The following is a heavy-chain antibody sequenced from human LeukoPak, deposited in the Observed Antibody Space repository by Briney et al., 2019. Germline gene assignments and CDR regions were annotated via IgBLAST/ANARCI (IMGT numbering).Heavy chain of an antibody. Sequence: GGSLRLSCAASGFTFSSYWMSWVRQAPGKGLEWVANIKQDGSEKYYVDSVKGRFTISRDNAKNSLYLQMNSLRAEDTAVYYCAREVVGAIGPRHFDLWGRGTLVTVSS. J-gene: IGHJ2*01. V-gene: IGHV3-7*01. D-gene: IGHD1-26*01. CDR3: AREVVGAIGPRHFDL. CDR1: GFTFSSYW. CDR2: IKQDGSEK.